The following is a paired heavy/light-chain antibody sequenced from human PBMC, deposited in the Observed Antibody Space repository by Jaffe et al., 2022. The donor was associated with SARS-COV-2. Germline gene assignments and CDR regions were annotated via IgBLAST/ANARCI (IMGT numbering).Light chain of an antibody. J-gene: IGKJ2*01. CDR1: QTFSSY. CDR3: QQSYSTLYT. Sequence: DIQMTQSPSSLSASVGDRVTITCRASQTFSSYVNWYQQKPGKAPKLLIYAASSLQSGVPSRFSGSGSGTDFTLTISSLQPEDFATYYCQQSYSTLYTFGQGTKLEIK. CDR2: AAS. V-gene: IGKV1-39*01.
Heavy chain of an antibody. D-gene: IGHD6-13*01. CDR1: GYSFSTYW. Sequence: EVQLVQSGAEVKKPGESLKISCKDSGYSFSTYWIGWVRQMPGKGLEWMGIIYPGDSDTRYSPSFQGQVTISADKSISTAYLQWSSLKASDTAIYYCARHATLGSSWLRYSYYGLDVWGQGTTVTVSS. V-gene: IGHV5-51*01. CDR3: ARHATLGSSWLRYSYYGLDV. J-gene: IGHJ6*02. CDR2: IYPGDSDT.